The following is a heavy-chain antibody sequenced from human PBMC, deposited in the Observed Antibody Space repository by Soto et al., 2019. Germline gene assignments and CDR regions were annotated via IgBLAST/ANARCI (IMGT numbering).Heavy chain of an antibody. D-gene: IGHD3-10*01. V-gene: IGHV1-3*04. J-gene: IGHJ6*02. CDR3: ARSITMVRGLIYYGMDV. CDR1: GYIFTNYV. Sequence: QVQVVQSGAEVKKPGASVKVSCKASGYIFTNYVIHWVLQAPGQRLECMGWINTGNGNTQYSQKFQGRVTITRDTSESTAYMELSSLRSEDTAVYYWARSITMVRGLIYYGMDVWGQGTKVTVSS. CDR2: INTGNGNT.